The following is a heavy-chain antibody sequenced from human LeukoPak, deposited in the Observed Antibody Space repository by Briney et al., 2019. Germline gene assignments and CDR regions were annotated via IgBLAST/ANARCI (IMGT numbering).Heavy chain of an antibody. V-gene: IGHV4-34*01. CDR2: INHSGST. CDR1: GGSFSGHY. CDR3: ATRSDYDILTGYSYHFDY. D-gene: IGHD3-9*01. J-gene: IGHJ4*02. Sequence: SETLSLTCAVYGGSFSGHYWSWIRQPPGKGLEWIGEINHSGSTNYNPSLKSRVTISVDTSKNQFSLKLSSVTAADTAVYYCATRSDYDILTGYSYHFDYWGQGTLVTVSS.